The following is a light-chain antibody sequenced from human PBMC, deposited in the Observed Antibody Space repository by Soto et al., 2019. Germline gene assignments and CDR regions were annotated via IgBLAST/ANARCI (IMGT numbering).Light chain of an antibody. J-gene: IGKJ1*01. Sequence: DLQMTQSPSTLSASVGDRVTITCRASQSIRNWLAWYQDKPGKAPKLLIYGASSLESGGTSRFSGSGSGTEFTLTNGGPQPDDCAPYDCQDYDACPWAFGQWTKVDSK. CDR1: QSIRNW. CDR3: QDYDACPWA. CDR2: GAS. V-gene: IGKV1-5*01.